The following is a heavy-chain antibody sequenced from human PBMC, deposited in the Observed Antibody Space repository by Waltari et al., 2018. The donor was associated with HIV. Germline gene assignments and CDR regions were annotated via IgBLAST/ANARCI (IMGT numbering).Heavy chain of an antibody. V-gene: IGHV1-2*02. CDR3: ARAAAGGKWFDP. CDR1: GSTFSDYY. CDR2: INPNSGGT. D-gene: IGHD1-26*01. J-gene: IGHJ5*02. Sequence: GQLVQSGAEVKKTGHSVKVSCKASGSTFSDYYTPWVRQAPGQGREWMGWINPNSGGTNYAQKFQGRVTMTRDTSISTAYMELSRLRSDDTAVYYCARAAAGGKWFDPWGQGTLVTVSS.